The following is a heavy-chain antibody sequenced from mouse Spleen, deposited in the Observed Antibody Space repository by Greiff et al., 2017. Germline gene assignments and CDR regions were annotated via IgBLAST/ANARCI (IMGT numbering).Heavy chain of an antibody. V-gene: IGHV5-17*01. CDR2: ISSGSSTI. J-gene: IGHJ4*01. CDR1: GFTFSDYG. Sequence: EVKLMESGGGLVKPGGSLKLSCAASGFTFSDYGMHWVRQAPEKGLEWVAYISSGSSTIYYADTVKGRFTISRDNAKNTLFLQMTSLRSEDTAMYYCARTLRLQAMDYWGQGTSVTVSS. D-gene: IGHD1-2*01. CDR3: ARTLRLQAMDY.